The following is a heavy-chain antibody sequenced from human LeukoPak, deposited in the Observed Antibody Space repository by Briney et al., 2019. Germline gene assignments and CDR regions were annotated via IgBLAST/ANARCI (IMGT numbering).Heavy chain of an antibody. CDR3: ARGSQWLDPFPLAYYYYGMDV. CDR1: GGTFSSYA. V-gene: IGHV1-69*13. Sequence: SVKVSCKASGGTFSSYAISWVRQAPGQGLEWMGGIIPIFGTANYAQKFQGRVTITADESTSTACMELSSLRSEDTAVYYCARGSQWLDPFPLAYYYYGMDVWGQGTTVTVSS. J-gene: IGHJ6*02. CDR2: IIPIFGTA. D-gene: IGHD6-19*01.